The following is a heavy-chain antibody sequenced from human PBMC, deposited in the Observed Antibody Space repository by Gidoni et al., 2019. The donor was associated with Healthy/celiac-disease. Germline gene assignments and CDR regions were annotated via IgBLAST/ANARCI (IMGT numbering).Heavy chain of an antibody. CDR3: ARDYSSGAAYYGMDV. J-gene: IGHJ6*02. Sequence: VQLVQSGSEVTKPGSSVMVSCKASGGTFSSYALSWVRQAPGQGLEWMGGIIPIFGTANYAQKFQGRVTITADESTSTAYMERSSLRSEDTAVYYCARDYSSGAAYYGMDVWGQGTTVTVSS. CDR2: IIPIFGTA. D-gene: IGHD6-19*01. CDR1: GGTFSSYA. V-gene: IGHV1-69*01.